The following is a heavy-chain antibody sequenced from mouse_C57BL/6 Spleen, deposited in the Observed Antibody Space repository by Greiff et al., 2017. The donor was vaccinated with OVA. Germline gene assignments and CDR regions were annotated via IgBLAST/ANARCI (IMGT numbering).Heavy chain of an antibody. D-gene: IGHD2-3*01. V-gene: IGHV3-6*01. J-gene: IGHJ1*03. CDR1: GYSITSGYY. CDR3: AREGYDGYWYFDV. Sequence: DVQLVESGPGLVKPSQSLSLTCSVTGYSITSGYYWNWIRQFPGNKLEWMGYISYDGSNNYNPSLKNRISITRDTSKNQFFLKLNSVTTEDTATYYCAREGYDGYWYFDVWGTGTTVTVSS. CDR2: ISYDGSN.